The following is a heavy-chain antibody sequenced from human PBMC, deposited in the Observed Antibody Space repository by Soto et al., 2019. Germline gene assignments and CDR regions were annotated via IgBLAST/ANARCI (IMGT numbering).Heavy chain of an antibody. J-gene: IGHJ4*02. CDR1: GVTFSGYG. V-gene: IGHV3-23*01. CDR3: AKDKGDELFLGYYDY. D-gene: IGHD2-21*01. CDR2: ISGSGGAT. Sequence: GGSLELCCAASGVTFSGYGMDWVCKAPGKGLEWVSAISGSGGATYYADSVKGRFTISRDNSKNTMYLQMNSLRAEDTAIYYCAKDKGDELFLGYYDYWGQRTLVTVSS.